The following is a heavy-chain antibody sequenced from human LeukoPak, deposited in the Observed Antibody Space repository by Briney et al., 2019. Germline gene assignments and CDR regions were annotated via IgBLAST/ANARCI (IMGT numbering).Heavy chain of an antibody. CDR3: ARGGYSYGV. J-gene: IGHJ4*02. CDR2: IYYSGST. Sequence: PSETLSLTCTVSGGSISSSSYYWSWIRQPPGKGLEWIGYIYYSGSTNYNPSLKSRVTISVDTSKNQFSLKLSSVTAADTAVYYCARGGYSYGVWGQGTLVTVSS. V-gene: IGHV4-61*01. CDR1: GGSISSSSYY. D-gene: IGHD5-18*01.